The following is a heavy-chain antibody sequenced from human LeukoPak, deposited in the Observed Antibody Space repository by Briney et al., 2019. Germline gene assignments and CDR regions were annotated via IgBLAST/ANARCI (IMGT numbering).Heavy chain of an antibody. J-gene: IGHJ4*02. V-gene: IGHV4-59*01. Sequence: SETLSLTCTVSGGSISSYYWSWIRQPPVKRREWIGNIYYSGSTNYNPSLKSRVTISVDTSKNQFSLKLSSVTAADTAVYYCARRRGYSYGAWGQGTLVTVSS. CDR2: IYYSGST. D-gene: IGHD5-18*01. CDR1: GGSISSYY. CDR3: ARRRGYSYGA.